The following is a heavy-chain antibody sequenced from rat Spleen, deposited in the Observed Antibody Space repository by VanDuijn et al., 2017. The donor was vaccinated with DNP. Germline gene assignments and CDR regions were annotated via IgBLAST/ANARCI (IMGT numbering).Heavy chain of an antibody. Sequence: EVQLVESGGDLVQPGRALKVSCVVSGFTFNNYWMTWIRQVPGKGLEWVASITTSGDRTSSPDSVKGRFTISRDNAKNTLYLQMNSLGSEDTASYYCARGGRSYFDYWGQGVMVTISS. CDR2: ITTSGDRT. J-gene: IGHJ2*01. CDR1: GFTFNNYW. CDR3: ARGGRSYFDY. D-gene: IGHD1-11*01. V-gene: IGHV5-31*01.